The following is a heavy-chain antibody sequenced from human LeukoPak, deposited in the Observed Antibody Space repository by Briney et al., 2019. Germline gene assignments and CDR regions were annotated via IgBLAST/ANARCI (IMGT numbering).Heavy chain of an antibody. D-gene: IGHD6-25*01. V-gene: IGHV3-48*01. CDR3: ARDPRGSDFDY. CDR1: GFTFSGYS. CDR2: ISSSSSTI. J-gene: IGHJ4*02. Sequence: GGSLRLSCAASGFTFSGYSMNWVRQAPGKGLEWVSYISSSSSTIYYADSVKGRFTISRDNAKNSLYLQMNSLRAEDTAVYYCARDPRGSDFDYWGQGTLVTVSS.